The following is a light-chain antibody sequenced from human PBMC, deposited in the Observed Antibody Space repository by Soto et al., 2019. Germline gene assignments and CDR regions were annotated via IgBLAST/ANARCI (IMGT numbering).Light chain of an antibody. CDR3: QQRSTWPRT. Sequence: EIELTQSPATLSLSPGERATLSCRASQTVSSYLAWYQQKPGQAPRLLIYDVSNRATGISARFSGSGSGTDFTLTISSLEPEDFAVYYCQQRSTWPRTFGQGTKVDIK. V-gene: IGKV3-11*01. J-gene: IGKJ1*01. CDR1: QTVSSY. CDR2: DVS.